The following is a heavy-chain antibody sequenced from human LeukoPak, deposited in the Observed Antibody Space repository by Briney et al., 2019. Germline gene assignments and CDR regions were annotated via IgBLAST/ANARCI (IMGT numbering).Heavy chain of an antibody. CDR1: GGTFSSYA. CDR2: IGPIFGTA. Sequence: SVRVSCKASGGTFSSYAVSWGRRAPGQGVEWRGGIGPIFGTANYAQKFQGRVTITTDESTSTVYIELSSLRYEDTAVYYCARALTVDYYYYYMDVWGKGTTVTVSS. CDR3: ARALTVDYYYYYMDV. J-gene: IGHJ6*03. V-gene: IGHV1-69*05.